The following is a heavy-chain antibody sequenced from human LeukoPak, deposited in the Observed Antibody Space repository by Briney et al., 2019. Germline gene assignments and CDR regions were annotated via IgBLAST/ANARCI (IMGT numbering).Heavy chain of an antibody. Sequence: PGGSLRLSCAASGFTFDDYAMHWVRQAPGKGLEWVSGISWNSGSIVYADSVKGRFTISRDNAKNSLYLQMNSLRAEDTALYYCARVVGYYGSGTFDYWGQGNLVTVSS. CDR1: GFTFDDYA. CDR2: ISWNSGSI. V-gene: IGHV3-9*01. D-gene: IGHD3-10*01. J-gene: IGHJ4*02. CDR3: ARVVGYYGSGTFDY.